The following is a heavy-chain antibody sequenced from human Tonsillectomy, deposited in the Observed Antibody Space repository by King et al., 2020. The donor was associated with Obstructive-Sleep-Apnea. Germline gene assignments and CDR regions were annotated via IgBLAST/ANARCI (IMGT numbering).Heavy chain of an antibody. CDR2: IYPDDSDT. V-gene: IGHV5-51*01. CDR3: ARPQIRGGGFSGAGPFDI. J-gene: IGHJ3*02. D-gene: IGHD5-12*01. Sequence: VQLVESGAEVKKPAESLKISCKGSGYRFTNYWIGWVRQMPGKGLECMGIIYPDDSDTRYSPSFQGQVTISADKSTSTAFLQWSSLKASDTAMYYCARPQIRGGGFSGAGPFDIWGQGTMVTVSS. CDR1: GYRFTNYW.